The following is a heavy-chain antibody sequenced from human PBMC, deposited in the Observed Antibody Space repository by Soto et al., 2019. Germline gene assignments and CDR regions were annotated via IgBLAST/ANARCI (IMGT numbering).Heavy chain of an antibody. Sequence: QMQLVQSGPEVKKPGTSVKVSCKASGFTFTNSAVQWVRQARGQRLEWIGWIVVGSGNTNYAQKFQERVTITRDMSTSTAYMELSSLRSEDTAVYYCATRDSWFDPGGQGTLVTVSS. CDR1: GFTFTNSA. CDR3: ATRDSWFDP. V-gene: IGHV1-58*01. CDR2: IVVGSGNT. J-gene: IGHJ5*02. D-gene: IGHD2-15*01.